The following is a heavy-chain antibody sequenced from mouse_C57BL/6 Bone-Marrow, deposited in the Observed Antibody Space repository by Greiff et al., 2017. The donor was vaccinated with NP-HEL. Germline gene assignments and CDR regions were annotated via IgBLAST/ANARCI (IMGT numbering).Heavy chain of an antibody. J-gene: IGHJ4*01. V-gene: IGHV5-17*01. CDR1: GFTFSDYG. D-gene: IGHD2-12*01. CDR3: ARPYYSLFYAMDY. Sequence: DVMLVESGGGLVKPGGSLKLSCAASGFTFSDYGMHWVRQAPEKGLEWVAYISSGSSTIYYADTVKGRFTISRDNAKNTLFLQMTSLRSEDTAMYYCARPYYSLFYAMDYWGQGTSVTVSS. CDR2: ISSGSSTI.